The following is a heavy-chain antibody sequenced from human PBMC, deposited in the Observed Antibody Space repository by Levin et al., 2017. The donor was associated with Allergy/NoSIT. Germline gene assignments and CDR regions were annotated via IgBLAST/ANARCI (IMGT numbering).Heavy chain of an antibody. Sequence: PGGSLRLSCAASGFTFSSYAMHWVRQAPGKGLEWVAVISYDGSNKYYADSVKGRFTISRDNSKNTLYLQMNSLRAEDTAVYYCARARPYCSSTSCYSRAYYYYYMDVWGKGTTVTVSS. CDR3: ARARPYCSSTSCYSRAYYYYYMDV. V-gene: IGHV3-30-3*01. J-gene: IGHJ6*03. CDR1: GFTFSSYA. CDR2: ISYDGSNK. D-gene: IGHD2-2*01.